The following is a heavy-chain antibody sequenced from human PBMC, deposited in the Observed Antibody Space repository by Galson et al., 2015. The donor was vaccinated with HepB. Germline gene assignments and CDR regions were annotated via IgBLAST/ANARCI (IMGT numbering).Heavy chain of an antibody. V-gene: IGHV4-4*02. CDR3: ARMSSGAPYAN. CDR2: IYRSGST. J-gene: IGHJ1*01. Sequence: SETLSLTCAVSGDSISSSHWWTWVRQPPGKGLEWIGEIYRSGSTNYNPSLKSRVTISLEKSKNQFSLNLNYVTAADTAIYYCARMSSGAPYANWGQGTLVTVSS. D-gene: IGHD2-2*01. CDR1: GDSISSSHW.